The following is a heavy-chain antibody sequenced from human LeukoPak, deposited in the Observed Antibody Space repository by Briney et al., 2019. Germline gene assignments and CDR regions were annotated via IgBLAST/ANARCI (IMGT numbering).Heavy chain of an antibody. D-gene: IGHD3-3*01. V-gene: IGHV4-59*01. CDR3: ARGFLEWPTQDVFDI. CDR1: GGSISNYY. CDR2: VYFIGST. Sequence: PSETLSLTCTVSGGSISNYYCSWIRQPPGKGLEWIGYVYFIGSTYYNPSLKSRVTISVDTSKNQFSLKLGPVTAADTAVYYCARGFLEWPTQDVFDIWGQGTMVTVSS. J-gene: IGHJ3*02.